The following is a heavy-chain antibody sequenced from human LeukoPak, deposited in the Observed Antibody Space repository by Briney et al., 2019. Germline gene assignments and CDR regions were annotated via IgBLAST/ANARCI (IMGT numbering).Heavy chain of an antibody. D-gene: IGHD1-26*01. J-gene: IGHJ3*02. CDR2: IKQDGSEK. CDR1: GFTFSSYW. V-gene: IGHV3-7*01. Sequence: PGGSLRLSCAASGFTFSSYWMSWVRQAPGKGLEWVANIKQDGSEKYYVDSVKGRFTISRDNAKNSLYLQMNSLRAEDTAVYYCARAAGTYYGIAFDIWGQGTMVTVSS. CDR3: ARAAGTYYGIAFDI.